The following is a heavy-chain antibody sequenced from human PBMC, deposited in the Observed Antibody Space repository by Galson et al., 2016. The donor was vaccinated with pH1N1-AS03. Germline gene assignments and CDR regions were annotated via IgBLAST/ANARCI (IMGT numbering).Heavy chain of an antibody. CDR2: TYTGGST. V-gene: IGHV3-53*01. CDR1: GFTVSSGY. CDR3: ARGRARGYSGYDL. D-gene: IGHD5-12*01. Sequence: SLRLSCAATGFTVSSGYHMSWVRQAPGKGLEWVSLTYTGGSTDYADSVKGRFTISRDNSKNTLYLQMNSLRAEDTAMYYCARGRARGYSGYDLWGQGTLVTVSS. J-gene: IGHJ4*02.